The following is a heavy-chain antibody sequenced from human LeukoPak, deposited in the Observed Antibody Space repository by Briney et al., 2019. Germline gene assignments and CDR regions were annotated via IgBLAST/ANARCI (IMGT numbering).Heavy chain of an antibody. Sequence: SETLSLTCTVSGGSISSGSYYWSWIRQPAGKGLEWIGRIYTSGSTNYNPSLKSRVTISVDTSKNQFSLKLSSVTAADTAVYHCARVLTMVRGVISPYYYYYMDVWGKGTTVTVSS. CDR1: GGSISSGSYY. CDR3: ARVLTMVRGVISPYYYYYMDV. V-gene: IGHV4-61*02. J-gene: IGHJ6*03. D-gene: IGHD3-10*01. CDR2: IYTSGST.